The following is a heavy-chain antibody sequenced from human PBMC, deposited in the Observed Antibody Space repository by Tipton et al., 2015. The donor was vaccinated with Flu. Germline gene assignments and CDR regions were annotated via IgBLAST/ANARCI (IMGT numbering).Heavy chain of an antibody. Sequence: TLSLTCSVSGGSFSSGSYYWTWIRQSAGNGLEWIGRIYTTGSTNYNPSLKSRVTLSVDTTENQFSLKLSSVTAADTAVYYCARGDCSSTSCLDYWGQGTLVTVSS. V-gene: IGHV4-61*02. CDR1: GGSFSSGSYY. J-gene: IGHJ4*02. CDR3: ARGDCSSTSCLDY. D-gene: IGHD2-2*01. CDR2: IYTTGST.